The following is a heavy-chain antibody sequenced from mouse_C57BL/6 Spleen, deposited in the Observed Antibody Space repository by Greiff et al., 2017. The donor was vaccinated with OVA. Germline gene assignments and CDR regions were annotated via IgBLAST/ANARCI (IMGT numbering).Heavy chain of an antibody. Sequence: VQLQQSGAELVRPGASVTLSCTASGYTFTDYEMHWVKQTPVHGLEWIGAIDPETGGTAYNQKFKGKAILTADKSSSTAYMERRSLTSEDSAVYYCTSWGGEGGFADWGKGTLVTVSA. CDR1: GYTFTDYE. CDR2: IDPETGGT. D-gene: IGHD4-1*01. J-gene: IGHJ3*01. V-gene: IGHV1-15*01. CDR3: TSWGGEGGFAD.